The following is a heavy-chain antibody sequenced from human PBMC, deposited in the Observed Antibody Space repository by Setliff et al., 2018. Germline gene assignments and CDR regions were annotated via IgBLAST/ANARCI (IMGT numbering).Heavy chain of an antibody. Sequence: SETLSLTCTVSGGSIGSSSYYWGWIRQPPGKGLEWIGSIYYSGSTYYNPSLKSRVTISEDTSKNQFSLKLSSVTAADTAVYYCARRETYYNFWSGYYAYWGQGTLVTVSS. V-gene: IGHV4-39*07. CDR1: GGSIGSSSYY. J-gene: IGHJ4*02. CDR3: ARRETYYNFWSGYYAY. CDR2: IYYSGST. D-gene: IGHD3-3*01.